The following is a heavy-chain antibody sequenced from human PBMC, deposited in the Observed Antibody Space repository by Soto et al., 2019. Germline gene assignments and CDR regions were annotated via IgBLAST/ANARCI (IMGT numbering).Heavy chain of an antibody. CDR2: ISYDGSNK. J-gene: IGHJ4*02. V-gene: IGHV3-30-3*01. CDR1: GFTFSSYA. D-gene: IGHD6-13*01. Sequence: QVQLVESGGGVVQPGRSLRLSCAASGFTFSSYAMHWVRQAPGKGLEWVAVISYDGSNKYYADSVKGRFTISRDNSKNTLYLQMNSLRAEDTAVYSCARDPTEYSSSWYFGYWGQGTLVTVSS. CDR3: ARDPTEYSSSWYFGY.